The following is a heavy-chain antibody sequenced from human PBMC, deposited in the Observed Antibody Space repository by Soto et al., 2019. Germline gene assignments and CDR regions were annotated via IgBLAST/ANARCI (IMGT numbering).Heavy chain of an antibody. J-gene: IGHJ4*02. V-gene: IGHV1-69*01. CDR1: GRPFSDYA. CDR3: ARDLDYYGSGNYYNRIDY. CDR2: IIPMFGTA. D-gene: IGHD3-10*01. Sequence: QVQLVQSGAEVKKPGSSVKVSCKVSGRPFSDYAVSWVRQAPGQGLEWMGGIIPMFGTANYAQKFQGRVTITADESTTTAYMGLSSLRSEDTAVYYCARDLDYYGSGNYYNRIDYWGQGTLVTVSS.